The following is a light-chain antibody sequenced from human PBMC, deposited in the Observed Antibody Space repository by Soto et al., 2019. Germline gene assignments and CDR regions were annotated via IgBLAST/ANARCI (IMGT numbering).Light chain of an antibody. V-gene: IGKV3-20*01. CDR2: GAS. Sequence: EIVLTQSPGTLSLSPGERATLSCRASQSVSSYLAWYQQKPGQAPRLLIYGASSRTTGIPDRFSGSGSGTDFTLTISRLEPDDCAVYYCQQYGRPSRTFGQGTKVEIK. CDR1: QSVSSY. CDR3: QQYGRPSRT. J-gene: IGKJ1*01.